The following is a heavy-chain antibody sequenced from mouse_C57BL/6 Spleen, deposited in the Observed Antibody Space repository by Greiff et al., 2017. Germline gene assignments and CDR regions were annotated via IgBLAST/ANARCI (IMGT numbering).Heavy chain of an antibody. CDR3: TTRHRMDY. V-gene: IGHV14-4*01. CDR1: GFNIKDDY. CDR2: IDPENGDT. J-gene: IGHJ4*01. D-gene: IGHD2-14*01. Sequence: EVKLMESGAELVRPGASVKLSCTASGFNIKDDYMHWVKQRPEQGLEWIGWIDPENGDTEYASKFQGKATITADTSSNTAYLQLSSLTSEDTAVYYCTTRHRMDYWGQGTSVTVSS.